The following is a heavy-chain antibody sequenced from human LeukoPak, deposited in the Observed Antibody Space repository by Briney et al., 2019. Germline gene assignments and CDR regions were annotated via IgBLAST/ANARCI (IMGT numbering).Heavy chain of an antibody. CDR3: ARSPRWDY. Sequence: PSETLSLTCAVSGGSFSGYYWSWIRQPPGKGLEWIGEINHSGSTNYNPSLQSRVTISVDTSKNQFSLKPSSVTAADTAVYYCARSPRWDYWGQGTLVTVSS. J-gene: IGHJ4*02. D-gene: IGHD4-23*01. CDR2: INHSGST. CDR1: GGSFSGYY. V-gene: IGHV4-34*01.